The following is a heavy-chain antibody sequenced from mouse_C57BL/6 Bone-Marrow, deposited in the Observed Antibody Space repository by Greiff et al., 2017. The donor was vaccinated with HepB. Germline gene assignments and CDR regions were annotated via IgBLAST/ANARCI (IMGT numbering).Heavy chain of an antibody. CDR2: IYPGSGST. CDR1: GYTFTSYW. D-gene: IGHD2-4*01. CDR3: ASGDYDYDRGYFDV. V-gene: IGHV1-55*01. J-gene: IGHJ1*03. Sequence: QVQLKQPGAELVKPGASVKMSCKASGYTFTSYWITWVKQRPGQGLEWIGDIYPGSGSTNYNEKFKSKATLTVDTSSSTPYMQLSSLTSEDSAVYYCASGDYDYDRGYFDVWGTGTTVTVSS.